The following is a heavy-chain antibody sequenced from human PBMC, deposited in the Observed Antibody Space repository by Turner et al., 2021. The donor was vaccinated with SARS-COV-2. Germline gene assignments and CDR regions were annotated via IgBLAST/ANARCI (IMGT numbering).Heavy chain of an antibody. V-gene: IGHV1-8*01. J-gene: IGHJ5*02. Sequence: QVQLVQSGAEVKKPGASVKVSCKASGYTFTSYDINWVRQATGQGLEWMGWMNTNSGNTGYAQKFQGRVTMTRNTSISTAYMELSSLRSEDTAVYYCARGSYCSSTKCYTGGWIDPWGQGTLVTVSS. CDR1: GYTFTSYD. D-gene: IGHD2-2*02. CDR2: MNTNSGNT. CDR3: ARGSYCSSTKCYTGGWIDP.